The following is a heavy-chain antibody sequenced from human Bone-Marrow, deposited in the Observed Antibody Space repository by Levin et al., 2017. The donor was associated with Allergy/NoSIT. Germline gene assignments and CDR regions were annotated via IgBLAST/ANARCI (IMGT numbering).Heavy chain of an antibody. D-gene: IGHD6-19*01. V-gene: IGHV3-23*01. CDR3: ARKSIAVAGTRAQRDY. Sequence: GESLKISCAASGFTFSSYAMSWVRQAPGKGLEWVSAISGSGGSTYYADSVKGRFTISRDNSKNTLYLQMNSLRAEDTAVYYCARKSIAVAGTRAQRDYWGQGTLVTVSS. J-gene: IGHJ4*02. CDR1: GFTFSSYA. CDR2: ISGSGGST.